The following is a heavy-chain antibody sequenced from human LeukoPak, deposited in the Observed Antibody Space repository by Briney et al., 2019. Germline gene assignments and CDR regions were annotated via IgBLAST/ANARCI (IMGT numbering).Heavy chain of an antibody. D-gene: IGHD4-17*01. V-gene: IGHV3-21*01. CDR2: ISSSSSYI. Sequence: GGSLRLSCAASGFTFSSYSMNWVRQAPGKGLEWVSSISSSSSYIYYADSVKGRFTISRDNSKNTLYLQMNSLRAEDTAVYYCATTAHGDHDYWGQGTLVTVSS. J-gene: IGHJ4*02. CDR1: GFTFSSYS. CDR3: ATTAHGDHDY.